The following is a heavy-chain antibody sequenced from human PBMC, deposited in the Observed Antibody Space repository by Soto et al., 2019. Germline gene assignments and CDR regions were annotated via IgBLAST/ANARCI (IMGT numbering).Heavy chain of an antibody. D-gene: IGHD3-16*02. CDR2: IIPIFGTA. J-gene: IGHJ4*02. V-gene: IGHV1-69*13. CDR3: ARGITFGGVIVNYYFEY. Sequence: AAVKVSCKASGCTFSRYAISRVRQAPGQGLEWMGGIIPIFGTANYAQKFQGTVTITADESTSTAYMELGSLSSEDTAVYYCARGITFGGVIVNYYFEYWGQGTLVNVSS. CDR1: GCTFSRYA.